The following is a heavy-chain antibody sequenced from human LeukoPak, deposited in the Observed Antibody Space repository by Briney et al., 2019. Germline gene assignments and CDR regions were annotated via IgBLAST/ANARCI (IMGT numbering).Heavy chain of an antibody. Sequence: GGSLRLSCAASGLTFSSYWMSWVRQAPGKGLEWVSAISGSGGSTYYADSVKGRFTISRDNSKNALYLQMNSLRAEDTAVYYCAKESAWLVHRGFDYWGQGTLVTVSS. D-gene: IGHD6-19*01. CDR2: ISGSGGST. J-gene: IGHJ4*02. CDR1: GLTFSSYW. V-gene: IGHV3-23*01. CDR3: AKESAWLVHRGFDY.